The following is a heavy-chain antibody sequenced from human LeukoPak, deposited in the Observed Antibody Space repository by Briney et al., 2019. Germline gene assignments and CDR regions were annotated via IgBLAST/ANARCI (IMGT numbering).Heavy chain of an antibody. CDR2: INHSGST. D-gene: IGHD5-18*01. CDR1: GGSFSGYY. Sequence: SETLSLTCAVYGGSFSGYYWSWIRQPPGKGLEWIGEINHSGSTNYNPSLKSRVTISVDTSKNQFSLKLSSVTAADTAVYYCAQCSVDTAMGPNGWFDPWGQGTLVTVSS. J-gene: IGHJ5*02. CDR3: AQCSVDTAMGPNGWFDP. V-gene: IGHV4-34*01.